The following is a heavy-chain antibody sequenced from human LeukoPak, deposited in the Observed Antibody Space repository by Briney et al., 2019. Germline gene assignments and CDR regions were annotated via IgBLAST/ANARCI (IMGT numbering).Heavy chain of an antibody. Sequence: SVKVSCKASGGTFSSYAISWVRQAPGQGLEWMGGIIPIFGTANYAQKFQGRVTITADESTSTAYMELSSLRSEDTAVYYCATYNWNDFGDYYYMDVWGKGTTVTISS. J-gene: IGHJ6*03. CDR3: ATYNWNDFGDYYYMDV. CDR2: IIPIFGTA. CDR1: GGTFSSYA. D-gene: IGHD1-20*01. V-gene: IGHV1-69*01.